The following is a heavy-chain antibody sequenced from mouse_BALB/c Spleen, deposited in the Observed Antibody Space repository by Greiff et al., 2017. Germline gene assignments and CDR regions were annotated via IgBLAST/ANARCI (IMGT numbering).Heavy chain of an antibody. D-gene: IGHD1-1*02. CDR3: ARDRRVGYAMDY. CDR2: INSNGGST. J-gene: IGHJ4*01. Sequence: EVQLVESGGGLVQPGGSLKLSCAASGFTFSSYGMSWVRQTPDKRLELVATINSNGGSTYYPDSVKGRFTISRDNAKNTLYLQMSSLKSEDTAMYYCARDRRVGYAMDYWGQGTSVTVSS. CDR1: GFTFSSYG. V-gene: IGHV5-6-3*01.